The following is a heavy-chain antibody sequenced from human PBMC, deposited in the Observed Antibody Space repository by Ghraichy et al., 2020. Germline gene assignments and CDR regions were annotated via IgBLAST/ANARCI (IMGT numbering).Heavy chain of an antibody. CDR2: INHSGST. CDR1: GGSFSGYY. Sequence: SETLSLTCAVYGGSFSGYYWSWIRQPPGKGLEWIGEINHSGSTNYNPSLKSRVTMSIDTSKNQFSLKLRSVTAADTAVYYCARGRFPVVTATTPPYYFDYWGQGTLVTVSS. J-gene: IGHJ4*02. D-gene: IGHD2-21*02. CDR3: ARGRFPVVTATTPPYYFDY. V-gene: IGHV4-34*01.